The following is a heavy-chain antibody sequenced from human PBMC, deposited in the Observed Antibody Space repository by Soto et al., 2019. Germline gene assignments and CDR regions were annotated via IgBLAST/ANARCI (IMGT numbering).Heavy chain of an antibody. D-gene: IGHD3-22*01. CDR3: ANYHYYDASGPS. V-gene: IGHV3-23*04. J-gene: IGHJ4*02. CDR2: ISGSGGNT. Sequence: EVQLVESGGGLVQPGGSLRLSCAASGFTFSSYAMSWVRQAPGKGLEWVSAISGSGGNTYYADYVKGRFTISRDNSKNALYQQINSLRDEDNAVYYCANYHYYDASGPSGGQGTLVTVSS. CDR1: GFTFSSYA.